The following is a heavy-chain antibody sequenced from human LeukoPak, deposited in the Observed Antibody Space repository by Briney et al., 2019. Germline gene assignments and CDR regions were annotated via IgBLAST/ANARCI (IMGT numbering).Heavy chain of an antibody. D-gene: IGHD2-2*01. J-gene: IGHJ4*02. CDR2: FDPEDGET. Sequence: GASVKVSCKVSGYTLTELSMHWVRQAPGKGLEWMGGFDPEDGETIYAQKFQGRATMTEDTSTDTAYMELSSLRSEDTAVYYCARDYCSSTSCLFDYWGQGTLVTVSS. CDR3: ARDYCSSTSCLFDY. CDR1: GYTLTELS. V-gene: IGHV1-24*01.